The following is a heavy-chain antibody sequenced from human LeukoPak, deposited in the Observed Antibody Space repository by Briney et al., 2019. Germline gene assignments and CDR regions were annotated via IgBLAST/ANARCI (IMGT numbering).Heavy chain of an antibody. J-gene: IGHJ4*01. CDR2: ISDRGGDT. Sequence: GGSLRLSCAASGFNFANYAVMWVRQAPGKGLEWVSSISDRGGDTYYADSVKGRFTISRDNSKNTLYLQMNSLKADDTALYYCAKVVLNNDNSGYSGFDYWGQGTLVTVSS. D-gene: IGHD3-22*01. CDR3: AKVVLNNDNSGYSGFDY. CDR1: GFNFANYA. V-gene: IGHV3-23*01.